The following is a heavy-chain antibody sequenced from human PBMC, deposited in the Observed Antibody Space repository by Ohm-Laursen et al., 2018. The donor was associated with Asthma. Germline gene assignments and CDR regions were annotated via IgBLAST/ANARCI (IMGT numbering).Heavy chain of an antibody. CDR2: IIPIFGTA. J-gene: IGHJ5*02. CDR1: GGTFSSYA. D-gene: IGHD3-9*01. V-gene: IGHV1-69*13. CDR3: AREYYDILTGYTSDGNWFDP. Sequence: SVKVSCKASGGTFSSYAISWVRQAPGQGLEWMGGIIPIFGTANYAQKFQGRVTITADESTSTVYMELSSLRSEDTAVYYCAREYYDILTGYTSDGNWFDPWGQGTLVTVSS.